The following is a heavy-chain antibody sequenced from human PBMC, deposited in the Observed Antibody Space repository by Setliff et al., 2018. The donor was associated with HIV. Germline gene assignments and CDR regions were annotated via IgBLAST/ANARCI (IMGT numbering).Heavy chain of an antibody. D-gene: IGHD3-22*01. CDR3: ARSDLDNGSGYFDYYSYYMDV. J-gene: IGHJ6*03. Sequence: ETLSLTCAVYGGSFSAYYWTWIRQPPGKGLEWIGEINHSGGTNYNPSLKSRVTISVDTSKNQFSLKLRSVTAADTAIYYCARSDLDNGSGYFDYYSYYMDVWGRGTTVT. CDR1: GGSFSAYY. CDR2: INHSGGT. V-gene: IGHV4-34*01.